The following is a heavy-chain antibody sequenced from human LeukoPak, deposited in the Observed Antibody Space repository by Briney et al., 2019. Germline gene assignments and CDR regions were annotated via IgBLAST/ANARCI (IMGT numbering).Heavy chain of an antibody. J-gene: IGHJ1*01. CDR2: ISNGGGYF. CDR1: GFTFSNCA. D-gene: IGHD3-3*01. V-gene: IGHV3-21*01. Sequence: PGGSLTLSCAASGFTFSNCAMNWVRQTPGKGLEWVSYISNGGGYFYYADSVTGPLTISTDNAKITLYLQMKSLRAEDMAVYYCASGLTLFGVAPGNWGQGTLVTVSS. CDR3: ASGLTLFGVAPGN.